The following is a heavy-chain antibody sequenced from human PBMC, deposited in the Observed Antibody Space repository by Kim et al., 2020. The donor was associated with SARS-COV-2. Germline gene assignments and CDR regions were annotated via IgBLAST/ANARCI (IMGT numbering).Heavy chain of an antibody. CDR3: ARGTFYSGLDV. Sequence: LSLTCAASGFTFSSYWMNWVRQAPGKGLVWVSRIKNDGSITNYADFVKGRFTISRDNARNTLSVQMNSLGVDDTAVYYCARGTFYSGLDVWGQGTTVTVSS. J-gene: IGHJ6*02. V-gene: IGHV3-74*01. CDR2: IKNDGSIT. CDR1: GFTFSSYW.